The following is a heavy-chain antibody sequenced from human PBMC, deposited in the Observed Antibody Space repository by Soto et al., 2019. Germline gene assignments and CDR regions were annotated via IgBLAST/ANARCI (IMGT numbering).Heavy chain of an antibody. V-gene: IGHV2-5*02. J-gene: IGHJ3*02. CDR3: AHLYYYDSSGYLDAFDI. Sequence: QITLKESGPTLVKPTQTLTLTCTFSGFSLSTSGVGVGWIRQPPGKALEWLALIYWDDDKRYSPSLKSRLTITKXXSXNXXVLTMTNMDPVDTATYYCAHLYYYDSSGYLDAFDIWGQGTMVTVSS. CDR1: GFSLSTSGVG. D-gene: IGHD3-22*01. CDR2: IYWDDDK.